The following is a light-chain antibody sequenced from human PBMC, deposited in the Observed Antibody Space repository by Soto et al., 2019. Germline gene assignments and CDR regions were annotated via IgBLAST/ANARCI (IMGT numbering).Light chain of an antibody. CDR3: QQYYSTLTWT. J-gene: IGKJ1*01. CDR2: WAS. Sequence: DIVMTQSPDSLAVSLGERATINCKSSQSVLYSSNNKNYLAWYQQKPGQPPKLLIYWASTRESGVPDRFSGSGSGRDFTLTISSLQADDVAVYYCQQYYSTLTWTFGQGTKVEIK. CDR1: QSVLYSSNNKNY. V-gene: IGKV4-1*01.